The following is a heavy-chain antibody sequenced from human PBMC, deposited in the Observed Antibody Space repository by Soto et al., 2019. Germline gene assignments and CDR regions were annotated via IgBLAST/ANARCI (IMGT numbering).Heavy chain of an antibody. CDR1: GFTCSNYW. Sequence: GGSLRLSWAASGFTCSNYWMSWVRQAPGKGLEWVANIKQDGSEKYYVDSVKGRFTISRDNAKNSLYLQMNSLRAEDTAVYYCARDRRGVYCSSTSCRVYYYYYYMDVWGKGTTVTVSS. D-gene: IGHD2-2*01. V-gene: IGHV3-7*01. J-gene: IGHJ6*03. CDR2: IKQDGSEK. CDR3: ARDRRGVYCSSTSCRVYYYYYYMDV.